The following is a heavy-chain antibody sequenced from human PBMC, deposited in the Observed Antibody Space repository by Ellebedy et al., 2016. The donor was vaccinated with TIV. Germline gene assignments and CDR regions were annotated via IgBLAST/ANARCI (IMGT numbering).Heavy chain of an antibody. CDR2: IYHSGST. V-gene: IGHV4-4*02. D-gene: IGHD2-15*01. J-gene: IGHJ4*02. Sequence: GSLRLXCAVSGGSISSSNWWSWVRQPPGKGLEWIGEIYHSGSTNYNPSLKSRVTISVDKSKNQFSLKLSSVTAADTAMYYCASTLQYSLGCGSGGSCFPQFDYWGQGTLVTVSS. CDR3: ASTLQYSLGCGSGGSCFPQFDY. CDR1: GGSISSSNW.